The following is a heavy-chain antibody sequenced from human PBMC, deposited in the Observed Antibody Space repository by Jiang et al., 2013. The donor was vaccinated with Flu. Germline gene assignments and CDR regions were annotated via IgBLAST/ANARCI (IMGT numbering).Heavy chain of an antibody. J-gene: IGHJ6*02. CDR2: INPNSGGT. CDR1: GYTFTGYY. Sequence: VKVSCKASGYTFTGYYMHWVRQAPGQGLEWMGWINPNSGGTNYAQKFQGRVTMTRDTSISTAYMELSRLRSDDTAVYYCAREIVATIYYYYGMDVWGQGTTVTVSS. V-gene: IGHV1-2*02. CDR3: AREIVATIYYYYGMDV. D-gene: IGHD5-12*01.